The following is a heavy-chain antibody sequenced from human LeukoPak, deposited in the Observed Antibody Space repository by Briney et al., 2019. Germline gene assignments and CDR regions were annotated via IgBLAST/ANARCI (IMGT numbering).Heavy chain of an antibody. J-gene: IGHJ4*02. CDR1: GFTFSSYS. Sequence: GGSLRLSCAASGFTFSSYSMNWVRQAPGKGLEWVSYISSSSSTIYYADSVKGRFTISRDNAKNSLYLQMNGLRAEDTAVYYCAREIPDYYDSSQLDYWGQGTLVTVSS. CDR2: ISSSSSTI. D-gene: IGHD3-22*01. V-gene: IGHV3-48*01. CDR3: AREIPDYYDSSQLDY.